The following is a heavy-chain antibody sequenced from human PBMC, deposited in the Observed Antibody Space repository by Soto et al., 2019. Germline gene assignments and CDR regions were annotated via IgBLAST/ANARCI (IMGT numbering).Heavy chain of an antibody. J-gene: IGHJ6*02. CDR2: IKQDGSEK. CDR1: GFTFSSYW. D-gene: IGHD6-13*01. Sequence: EVQLVESGGGLVQPGGSLRLSCAASGFTFSSYWMSWVRQAPGKGLEWVANIKQDGSEKYYVDSVKGRFTISRDNAKNSLYLQMNSLRAEDTAVYYCARDRVEVHLVTLSYYYGMDVWGQGTTVIVSS. V-gene: IGHV3-7*03. CDR3: ARDRVEVHLVTLSYYYGMDV.